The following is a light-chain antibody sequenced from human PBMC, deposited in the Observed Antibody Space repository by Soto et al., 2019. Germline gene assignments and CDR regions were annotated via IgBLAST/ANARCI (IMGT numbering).Light chain of an antibody. CDR2: GAS. CDR1: QAVDRKF. J-gene: IGKJ5*01. Sequence: EIVLTQSPGTLSLSPGETATLSCRASQAVDRKFLAWYQKSPGQAPRLLIFGASLRATGVPDRFSGGGSGTDFNLTISRVEPEDFSVYYCQHYSISPPVTFGQGTRLDI. V-gene: IGKV3-20*01. CDR3: QHYSISPPVT.